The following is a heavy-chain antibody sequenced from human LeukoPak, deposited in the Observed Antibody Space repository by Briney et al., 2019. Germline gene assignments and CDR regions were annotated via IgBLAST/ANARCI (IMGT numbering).Heavy chain of an antibody. CDR3: ARDQGGYDILTGYYADAFDI. Sequence: PGGSLRLSCAASGFTFSSYSMNWVRQAPGKGLEWVSYISSSSSTIYYADSVKGRFTISRDNAKNSLYLQMNSLRAEDTAVYYCARDQGGYDILTGYYADAFDIWGQGTMVTAPS. CDR1: GFTFSSYS. J-gene: IGHJ3*02. CDR2: ISSSSSTI. V-gene: IGHV3-48*01. D-gene: IGHD3-9*01.